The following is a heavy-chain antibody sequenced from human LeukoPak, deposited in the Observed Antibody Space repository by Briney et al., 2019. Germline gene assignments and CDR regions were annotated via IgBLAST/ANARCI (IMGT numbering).Heavy chain of an antibody. J-gene: IGHJ4*02. CDR2: ISSSGSAK. CDR3: ARGHIAYFDY. Sequence: GGSLRLSCAASGFTFSSYEMNWVRQAPRKGLEWVSYISSSGSAKYYADSVRGRFTISRDNAENSLYLQMNSLRTEDTAVYYCARGHIAYFDYWGQGTLVTVSS. D-gene: IGHD6-13*01. V-gene: IGHV3-48*03. CDR1: GFTFSSYE.